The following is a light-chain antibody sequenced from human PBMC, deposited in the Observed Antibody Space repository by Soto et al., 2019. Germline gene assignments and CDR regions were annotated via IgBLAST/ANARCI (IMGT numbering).Light chain of an antibody. J-gene: IGLJ1*01. CDR1: RSDLGGYNF. CDR3: NSYRSVSTYG. V-gene: IGLV2-14*01. Sequence: SALTQPASVSGSPGQSITISCTGTRSDLGGYNFVSWYQQHPGKAPKLLIYDVRNRPSGVSNRFSGSKSGNTASLTISGLQAEDEADYYCNSYRSVSTYGFGSGTKLTFL. CDR2: DVR.